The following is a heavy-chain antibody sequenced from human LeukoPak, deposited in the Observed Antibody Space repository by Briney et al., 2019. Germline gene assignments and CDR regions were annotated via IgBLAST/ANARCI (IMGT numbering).Heavy chain of an antibody. J-gene: IGHJ3*02. D-gene: IGHD4-11*01. CDR2: IYYSGST. Sequence: SETLSLTCTVSGGSISSYYWSWIRQPPGKGLEGIGYIYYSGSTNYNPSLKSRVTISVDTSKNQFSLKLSSVTAADTAVYYCASRDSTYDAFDIWGQGTLVTVSS. V-gene: IGHV4-59*01. CDR3: ASRDSTYDAFDI. CDR1: GGSISSYY.